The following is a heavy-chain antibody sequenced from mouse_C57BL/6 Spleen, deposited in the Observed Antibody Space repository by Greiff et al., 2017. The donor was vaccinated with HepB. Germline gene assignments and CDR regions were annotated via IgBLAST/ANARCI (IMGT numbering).Heavy chain of an antibody. Sequence: EVQLQESGGDLVKPGGSLKLSCAASGFTFSSYGMSWVRQTPDKRLEWVATISSGGSYTYYPDSVKGRFTISRDNAKNTLYLQMSSLKSEDTAMYYCARQGYGKHYAMDYWGQGTSVTVSS. J-gene: IGHJ4*01. V-gene: IGHV5-6*01. CDR2: ISSGGSYT. D-gene: IGHD1-1*01. CDR3: ARQGYGKHYAMDY. CDR1: GFTFSSYG.